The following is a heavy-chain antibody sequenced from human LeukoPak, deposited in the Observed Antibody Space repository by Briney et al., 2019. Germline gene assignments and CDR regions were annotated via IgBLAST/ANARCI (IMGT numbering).Heavy chain of an antibody. CDR1: GFTVTDYY. D-gene: IGHD3-16*01. Sequence: GGSLRFSCAASGFTVTDYYMSWIRQAPGKGLVWVSYISSSGSTIYYADSVKGRFTISRDNAKNSLYLQMNSLTAEDTALYYCAREAGGFSPIVFDIWGQGTMVTVSS. J-gene: IGHJ3*02. CDR3: AREAGGFSPIVFDI. V-gene: IGHV3-11*01. CDR2: ISSSGSTI.